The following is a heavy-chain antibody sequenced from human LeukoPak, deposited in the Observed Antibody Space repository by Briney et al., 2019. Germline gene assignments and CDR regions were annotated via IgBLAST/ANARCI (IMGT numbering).Heavy chain of an antibody. J-gene: IGHJ4*02. CDR3: ARAHYYDRSGYYYDY. Sequence: ASVKVSCKASGGTFSSYAISWVRQAPGQGLEWMGGIIPIFGTANYAQKFQGRVTITADESTSTAYMELSSLRSEDTAVYYCARAHYYDRSGYYYDYWGQGTLVTVSS. D-gene: IGHD3-22*01. CDR2: IIPIFGTA. CDR1: GGTFSSYA. V-gene: IGHV1-69*13.